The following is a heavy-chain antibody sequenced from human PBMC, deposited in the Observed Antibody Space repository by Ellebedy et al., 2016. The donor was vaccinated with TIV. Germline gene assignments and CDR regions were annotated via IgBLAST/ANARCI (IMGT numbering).Heavy chain of an antibody. Sequence: MPSETLSLTCTVSGGSISSYYWSWIRQPPGKGLEWIGYIYYSRSTNYNPSLKSRVTISVDTSKNQFSLKLSSVTAADTAVYYCARDRSYGLDYWGQGTLVTVSS. CDR1: GGSISSYY. D-gene: IGHD5-18*01. CDR2: IYYSRST. V-gene: IGHV4-59*01. J-gene: IGHJ4*02. CDR3: ARDRSYGLDY.